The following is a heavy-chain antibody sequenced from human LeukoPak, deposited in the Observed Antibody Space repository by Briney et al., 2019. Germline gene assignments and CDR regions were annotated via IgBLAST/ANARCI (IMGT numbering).Heavy chain of an antibody. CDR3: AKGAGALYYYYMDV. J-gene: IGHJ6*03. CDR2: ISGSGGST. V-gene: IGHV3-23*01. CDR1: GFTFSSYG. D-gene: IGHD1-26*01. Sequence: GGSLRLSCAASGFTFSSYGMSWVRQAPGKGLEWVSAISGSGGSTYYADSVKGRFTISRDNSKNTLYLQMNSLRTEDTALYYCAKGAGALYYYYMDVWGKGTAVTISS.